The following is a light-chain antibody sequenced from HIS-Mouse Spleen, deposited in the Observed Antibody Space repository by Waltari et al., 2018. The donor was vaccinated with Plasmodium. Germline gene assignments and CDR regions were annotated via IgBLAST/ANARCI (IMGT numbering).Light chain of an antibody. V-gene: IGKV3-15*01. Sequence: EIVMTQSPATLSLSPGERATLSCRASQSVSSNLDWYQQKPGQAPRLLIYGASTRATGIPARFSGSGSGTEFTLTISSLQSEDFAVYYCQQYNNWSFTFGPGTKVDIK. CDR2: GAS. J-gene: IGKJ3*01. CDR1: QSVSSN. CDR3: QQYNNWSFT.